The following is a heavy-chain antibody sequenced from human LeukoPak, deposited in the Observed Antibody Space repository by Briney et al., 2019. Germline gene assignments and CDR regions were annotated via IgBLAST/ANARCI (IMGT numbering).Heavy chain of an antibody. J-gene: IGHJ6*02. Sequence: GGSLRLSCAASGFTFSSYWMHWVRQAPGKGLVWLSRINSDGSTTTYADSVRGRFIISRDNAKNTLYLQMNSLGAEDTAVYYCARGGPIVVVPAASGGMDVWGQGTTVTVSS. D-gene: IGHD2-2*01. V-gene: IGHV3-74*03. CDR1: GFTFSSYW. CDR3: ARGGPIVVVPAASGGMDV. CDR2: INSDGSTT.